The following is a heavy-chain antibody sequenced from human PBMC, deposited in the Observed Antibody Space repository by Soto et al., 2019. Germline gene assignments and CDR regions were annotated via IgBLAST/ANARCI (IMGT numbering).Heavy chain of an antibody. CDR2: VSHDGRNT. CDR1: GFTFSDYA. D-gene: IGHD6-19*01. J-gene: IGHJ4*02. V-gene: IGHV3-30*18. Sequence: VQLVESGGGVVQPGRSLRLSCAASGFTFSDYAMHWVRQAPGKGLEWVAVVSHDGRNTHYADSVKGRFTISRDSSKNTVSLEITSLRAEDTAVYYCAKGGRQWLVTSDFNYWGQGALVTVYS. CDR3: AKGGRQWLVTSDFNY.